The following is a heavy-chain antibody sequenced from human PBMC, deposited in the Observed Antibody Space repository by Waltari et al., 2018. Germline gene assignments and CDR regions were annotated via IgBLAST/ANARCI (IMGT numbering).Heavy chain of an antibody. J-gene: IGHJ4*02. V-gene: IGHV4-61*02. Sequence: QVQLQESGPGLVKPSQTLSLTCTVSGCSISSGSYYWSWIRQPAGKGLEWIGRIYTSGSTNYNPSLKSRGTISVDTSKNQFSLKLSSVTAADTAVYYCARGDTAMVSNYWGQGTLVTVSS. CDR1: GCSISSGSYY. CDR2: IYTSGST. D-gene: IGHD5-18*01. CDR3: ARGDTAMVSNY.